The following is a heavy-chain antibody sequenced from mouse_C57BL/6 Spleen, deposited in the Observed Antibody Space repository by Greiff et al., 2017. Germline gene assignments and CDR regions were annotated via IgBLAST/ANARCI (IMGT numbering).Heavy chain of an antibody. CDR3: ARGGYDYPYYAMDY. J-gene: IGHJ4*01. D-gene: IGHD2-4*01. Sequence: VQLQQPGAELVRPGTSVKLSCKASGYTFTSYWMRWVKQRPGQGLEWIGVIDPSDSYTNYNQKFKGKATLTVDTSSSTAYMQLSSLTSEDSAVYYCARGGYDYPYYAMDYWGQGTSVTVSS. V-gene: IGHV1-59*01. CDR1: GYTFTSYW. CDR2: IDPSDSYT.